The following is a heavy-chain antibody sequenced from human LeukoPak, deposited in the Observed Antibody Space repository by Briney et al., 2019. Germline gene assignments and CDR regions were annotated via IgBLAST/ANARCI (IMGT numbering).Heavy chain of an antibody. CDR2: INHSGST. J-gene: IGHJ6*02. V-gene: IGHV4-34*01. CDR3: ARSPTVTTFYYYGMDV. D-gene: IGHD4-11*01. Sequence: PSETLSLTCAVYGGSFSGYYWSWIRHPPGKGLDWIGEINHSGSTNYNPSLKSRVTISVDTSKNQFSLKLSSVTAADTAVYYCARSPTVTTFYYYGMDVWGQGTTVTVSS. CDR1: GGSFSGYY.